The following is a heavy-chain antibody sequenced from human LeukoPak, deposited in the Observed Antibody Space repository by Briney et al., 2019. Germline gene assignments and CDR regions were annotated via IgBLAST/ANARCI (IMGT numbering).Heavy chain of an antibody. J-gene: IGHJ5*02. CDR2: IRYDGNDK. D-gene: IGHD3-10*01. Sequence: QSGGSLRLSCAASGFTFSYYGMHWVRQAPGKGLEWMAFIRYDGNDKFYADSVKGRFTISRDTSSSTLYLQMNPLRPEHTAIYYCVKDLMTDRWFGESWGQGTLVTVSS. V-gene: IGHV3-30*02. CDR1: GFTFSYYG. CDR3: VKDLMTDRWFGES.